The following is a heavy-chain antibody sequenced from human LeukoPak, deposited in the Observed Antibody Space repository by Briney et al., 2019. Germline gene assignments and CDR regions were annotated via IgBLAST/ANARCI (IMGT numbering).Heavy chain of an antibody. J-gene: IGHJ6*02. V-gene: IGHV1-2*04. CDR2: INPNSGGT. CDR3: ARADDSGSFYGMDV. Sequence: ASVKVSCKASGYTFTGYYMHWVRQAPGQGLEWMGWINPNSGGTNYAQKFQGWVTMTRDTSISTAYMELSRLRSDDTAVYYCARADDSGSFYGMDVWGQGTTVTVSS. CDR1: GYTFTGYY. D-gene: IGHD3-10*01.